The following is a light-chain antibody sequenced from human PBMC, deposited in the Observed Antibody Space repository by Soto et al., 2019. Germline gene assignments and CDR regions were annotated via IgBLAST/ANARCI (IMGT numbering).Light chain of an antibody. Sequence: QSALTQPPSASGSPGQSVTISCTGTSSDVGGYNYVSWYQQHPGKAPKLMIYEVTKRPSGVPDRVSGSKSGNMASLTVSGLQAEDEAEYYCSSPYAGSSTWVFGGGTKLTVL. J-gene: IGLJ3*02. V-gene: IGLV2-8*01. CDR2: EVT. CDR3: SSPYAGSSTWV. CDR1: SSDVGGYNY.